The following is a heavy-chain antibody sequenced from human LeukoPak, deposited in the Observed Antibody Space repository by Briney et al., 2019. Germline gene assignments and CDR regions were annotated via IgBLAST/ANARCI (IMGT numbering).Heavy chain of an antibody. CDR2: ISYDGSNK. V-gene: IGHV3-30-3*01. CDR1: GFTFSSYA. Sequence: GGSLRLSCAASGFTFSSYAMHWVRQAPGKGLEWVAVISYDGSNKYYADSVKGRFTISRDNSKNTLYLQMNSLRAEDTAVYYCAKDQWGYGSGSYYPHDYWGQGTLVTVSS. CDR3: AKDQWGYGSGSYYPHDY. D-gene: IGHD3-10*01. J-gene: IGHJ4*02.